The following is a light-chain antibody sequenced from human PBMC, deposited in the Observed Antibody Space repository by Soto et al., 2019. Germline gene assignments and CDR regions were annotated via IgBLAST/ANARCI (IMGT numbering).Light chain of an antibody. Sequence: QSALPQPRSVSGSPGQSVTISCTGTSSDVGGYNYVSWYQHHPGKAPKLMIYDVTKRPSGVRDRFSASKSGNTASLTISGLQAEDEADYYCCSYAGSYNYVFGNGTKV. CDR1: SSDVGGYNY. V-gene: IGLV2-11*01. J-gene: IGLJ1*01. CDR2: DVT. CDR3: CSYAGSYNYV.